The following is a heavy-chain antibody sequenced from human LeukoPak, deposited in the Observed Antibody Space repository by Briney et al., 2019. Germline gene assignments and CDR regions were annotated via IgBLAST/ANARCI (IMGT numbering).Heavy chain of an antibody. CDR3: ARGTMIDPLFDY. V-gene: IGHV4-30-2*01. J-gene: IGHJ4*02. CDR1: GGSISSSSYY. Sequence: SETLSLTCTVSGGSISSSSYYWSWIRQPPGKGLEWIGYIYHSGSTYYNPSLKSRVTISVDRSKNQFSLKLSSVTAADTAVYYCARGTMIDPLFDYWGQGTLVTVSS. CDR2: IYHSGST. D-gene: IGHD3-22*01.